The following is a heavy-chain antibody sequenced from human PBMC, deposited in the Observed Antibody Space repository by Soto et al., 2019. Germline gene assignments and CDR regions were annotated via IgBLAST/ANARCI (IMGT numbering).Heavy chain of an antibody. Sequence: PGGSLRLSCAASGFTFSIYGMHWVRQAPGKGLEWVAVIFHDGSNQSYADSVQGRFTISRDNSKSTLYLQMDSLRADDTAVYYCARDPQLWLVQGPFDYWGQGTLVTVSS. V-gene: IGHV3-33*01. CDR2: IFHDGSNQ. CDR1: GFTFSIYG. CDR3: ARDPQLWLVQGPFDY. D-gene: IGHD6-19*01. J-gene: IGHJ4*02.